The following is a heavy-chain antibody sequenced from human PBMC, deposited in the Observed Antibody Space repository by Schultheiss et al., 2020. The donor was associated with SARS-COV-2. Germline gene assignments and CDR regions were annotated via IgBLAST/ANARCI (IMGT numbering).Heavy chain of an antibody. D-gene: IGHD1-14*01. V-gene: IGHV3-30*12. CDR3: ARGHTGRPRTFDY. CDR1: GFTFSSYG. Sequence: GGSLRLSCAASGFTFSSYGMHWVRQAPGKGLEWVAVISYDGSNKYYADSVKGRFTISRDNAKNSLYLQMNSLRAEDTAVYCCARGHTGRPRTFDYWGQGTLVTVSS. J-gene: IGHJ4*02. CDR2: ISYDGSNK.